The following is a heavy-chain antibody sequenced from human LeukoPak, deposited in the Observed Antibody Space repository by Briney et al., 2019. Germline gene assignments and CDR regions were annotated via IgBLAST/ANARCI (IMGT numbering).Heavy chain of an antibody. CDR2: FDPEDGET. CDR1: GYTLTELS. Sequence: ASVKVSCKVSGYTLTELSMHWVRQAPGKGLEWMGGFDPEDGETIYAQKFQGRVTMTEDTSTDTAYMELSSLRSEDTAVYYCATVLSFGIQWLAPYYFDYWGQGTLVTVSS. V-gene: IGHV1-24*01. D-gene: IGHD5-12*01. CDR3: ATVLSFGIQWLAPYYFDY. J-gene: IGHJ4*02.